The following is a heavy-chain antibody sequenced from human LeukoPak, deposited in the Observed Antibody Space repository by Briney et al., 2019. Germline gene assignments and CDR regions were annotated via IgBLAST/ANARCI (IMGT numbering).Heavy chain of an antibody. V-gene: IGHV4-4*07. CDR2: IYTSGST. CDR3: ARVNYDFWSGEPYYFDY. Sequence: SETLSLTCTVSGGSISSYYWSWIRQPAGKGLEWIGRIYTSGSTNYNPSLKSRVTMSVDTSKNQFSLKLSSVTAADTAVYYCARVNYDFWSGEPYYFDYWGQGTLVTVSS. D-gene: IGHD3-3*01. J-gene: IGHJ4*02. CDR1: GGSISSYY.